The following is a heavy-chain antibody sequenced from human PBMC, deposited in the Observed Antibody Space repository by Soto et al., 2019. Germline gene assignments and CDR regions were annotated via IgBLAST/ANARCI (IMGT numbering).Heavy chain of an antibody. J-gene: IGHJ3*02. D-gene: IGHD5-18*01. Sequence: GGSLRLSCAASGVTFSTYAMNWLRQAPGKGLEWVSYISRNSDNIHYADSVKGRFTISRDNAKNSLYLQMNSLRDEDTAVYYCAGSPYRSGSDAFDIWGQGTMVT. V-gene: IGHV3-48*02. CDR1: GVTFSTYA. CDR3: AGSPYRSGSDAFDI. CDR2: ISRNSDNI.